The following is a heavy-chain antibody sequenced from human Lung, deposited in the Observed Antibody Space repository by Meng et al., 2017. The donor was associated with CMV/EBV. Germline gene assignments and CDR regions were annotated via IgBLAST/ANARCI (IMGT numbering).Heavy chain of an antibody. CDR1: GYTFTSYG. CDR3: ARDFSGYSSSSLY. V-gene: IGHV1-18*01. CDR2: ISAYNGNT. Sequence: GESXKISCKASGYTFTSYGISWVRQAPGQGLEWMGWISAYNGNTNYAQKLQGRVTMTTDTSTSTAYMELRSLRSDDTAVYYCARDFSGYSSSSLYWGQGTLVTVSS. D-gene: IGHD6-13*01. J-gene: IGHJ4*02.